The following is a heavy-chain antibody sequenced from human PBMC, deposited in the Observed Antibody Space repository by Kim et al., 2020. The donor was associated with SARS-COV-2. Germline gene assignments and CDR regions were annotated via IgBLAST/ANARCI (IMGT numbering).Heavy chain of an antibody. CDR3: VKGGTYYYGSGSYQTLYY. J-gene: IGHJ4*02. CDR1: GFTFSSYA. CDR2: ISSNGGST. Sequence: GGSLRLSCSASGFTFSSYAMHWVRQAPGKGLEYVSAISSNGGSTYYADSVKGRFTISRDNSKNTLYLQMSSLRAEDTAVYYCVKGGTYYYGSGSYQTLYYWGQGTLVTVSS. D-gene: IGHD3-10*01. V-gene: IGHV3-64D*09.